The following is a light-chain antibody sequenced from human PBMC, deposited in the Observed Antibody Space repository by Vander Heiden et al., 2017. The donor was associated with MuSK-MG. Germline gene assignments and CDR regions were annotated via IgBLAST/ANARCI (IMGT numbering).Light chain of an antibody. CDR1: QSVSSSY. J-gene: IGKJ1*01. CDR2: GAS. V-gene: IGKV3-20*01. CDR3: QQCGGSPLWT. Sequence: EIVLTQSPGTLSLSPGERATLSCRASQSVSSSYLAWYQLKPGQAPRLLVHGASNRATGIPDRSSGSGSGTDFTLTISRLEPEDLAVYYCQQCGGSPLWTFGQGTKVEIK.